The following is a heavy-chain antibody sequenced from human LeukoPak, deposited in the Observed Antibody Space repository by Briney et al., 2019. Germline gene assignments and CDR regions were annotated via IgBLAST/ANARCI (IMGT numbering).Heavy chain of an antibody. CDR2: ISLDSARI. D-gene: IGHD2-21*02. J-gene: IGHJ6*04. CDR1: GIAFDKNA. Sequence: GRSLRLSCAASGIAFDKNAMHWVRQAPGKGLEWVSGISLDSARIGYTDSVKGRFTISRDNAKNSVYLQINSLKTEDTALYYCVKDITAGGADVWGKGTTVTVSS. V-gene: IGHV3-9*01. CDR3: VKDITAGGADV.